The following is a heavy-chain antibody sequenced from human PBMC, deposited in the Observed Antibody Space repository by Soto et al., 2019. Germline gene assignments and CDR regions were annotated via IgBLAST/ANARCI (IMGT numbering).Heavy chain of an antibody. J-gene: IGHJ6*03. CDR2: ISAYNGNT. Sequence: ASVKVSCKASGYTFTSYGISWVRQAPGQGLEWMGWISAYNGNTNYAQKLQGRVTMTTDTSTSTAYMELRSLRSDDTAVYYCARGPRSDFVVVPGYMDVWGKGTTVTVSS. D-gene: IGHD2-2*01. CDR3: ARGPRSDFVVVPGYMDV. CDR1: GYTFTSYG. V-gene: IGHV1-18*01.